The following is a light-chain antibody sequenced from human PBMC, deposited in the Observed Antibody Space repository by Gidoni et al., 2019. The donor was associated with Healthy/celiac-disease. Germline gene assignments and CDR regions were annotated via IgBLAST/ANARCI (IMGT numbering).Light chain of an antibody. CDR1: QSVSSN. CDR2: GAS. V-gene: IGKV3D-15*01. CDR3: QQYNNWPQYT. J-gene: IGKJ2*01. Sequence: IVMTPSPATLSFAPGERATLSFRTRQSVSSNLAWYHQKPRQAPRLLIYGASTRSTGIPARFRGSGSGTEFILTISSLQSEDFAVYYCQQYNNWPQYTFGQGTKLEIK.